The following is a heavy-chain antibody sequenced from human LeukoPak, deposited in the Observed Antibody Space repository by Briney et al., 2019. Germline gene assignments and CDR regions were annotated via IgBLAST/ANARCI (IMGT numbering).Heavy chain of an antibody. J-gene: IGHJ5*02. V-gene: IGHV1-18*01. CDR3: ARASIAARPHWFDP. CDR2: ISAYNGNT. Sequence: ASVKVSCKASGYTFTSYGISWVRQAPGQGLEWMGWISAYNGNTNYAQKLQGRVTMTTDTFTSTAYMELRSLRSDDTAVYYCARASIAARPHWFDPWGQGTLVTVSS. D-gene: IGHD6-6*01. CDR1: GYTFTSYG.